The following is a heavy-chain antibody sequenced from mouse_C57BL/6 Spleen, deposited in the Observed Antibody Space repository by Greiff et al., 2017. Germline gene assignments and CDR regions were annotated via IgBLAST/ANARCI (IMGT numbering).Heavy chain of an antibody. CDR1: GYTFTSYW. CDR3: ARDYYYGSRSWFAY. Sequence: VPLQQPGTELVKPGASVKLSCKASGYTFTSYWMHWVKQRPGQGLEWIGNINPSNGGTNYIEKFKSKATLTVDKSSSTAYMQLSSLTAEDSAVYYCARDYYYGSRSWFAYWGQGTLVTVSA. J-gene: IGHJ3*01. V-gene: IGHV1-53*01. CDR2: INPSNGGT. D-gene: IGHD1-1*01.